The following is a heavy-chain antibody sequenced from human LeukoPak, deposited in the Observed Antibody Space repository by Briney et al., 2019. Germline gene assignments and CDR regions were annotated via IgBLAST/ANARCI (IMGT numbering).Heavy chain of an antibody. CDR3: ARGRYCSGGSCYSEGNWFDP. V-gene: IGHV1-2*02. CDR1: GYTFTSYY. D-gene: IGHD2-15*01. CDR2: INPNSGGT. J-gene: IGHJ5*02. Sequence: ASVKVSCKASGYTFTSYYMHWVRQAPGQGLEWMGWINPNSGGTNYAQKFQGRVTMTRDTSISTAYMELSRLRSDDTAVYYCARGRYCSGGSCYSEGNWFDPWGQGTLVTVSS.